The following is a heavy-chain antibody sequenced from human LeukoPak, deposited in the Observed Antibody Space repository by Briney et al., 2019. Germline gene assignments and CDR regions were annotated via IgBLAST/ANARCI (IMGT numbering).Heavy chain of an antibody. CDR3: ARDGYVFWSGYYYYYYYMDV. CDR2: INSDGSST. D-gene: IGHD3-3*01. CDR1: GFTFSSYW. J-gene: IGHJ6*03. Sequence: GGSLRLSCAASGFTFSSYWMHWVRHAPGKGLVWVSRINSDGSSTSYADSVKGRFTISRDNAKNTLYLQMNSLRAEDTAVYYCARDGYVFWSGYYYYYYYMDVWGKGTTVTVSS. V-gene: IGHV3-74*01.